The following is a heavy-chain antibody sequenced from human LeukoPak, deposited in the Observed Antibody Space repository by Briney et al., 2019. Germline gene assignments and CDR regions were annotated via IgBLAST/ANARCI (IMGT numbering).Heavy chain of an antibody. CDR3: ARLVPERFFQLNPEGYYDY. V-gene: IGHV4-34*01. CDR1: GEPFSGYY. CDR2: IDRHGNT. D-gene: IGHD3-3*01. Sequence: SETLSLTCAVSGEPFSGYYWGWIRQPPGKGLELIGEIDRHGNTDYNPSLKSRVSMSIDTSKNQFSLKLISVTAADTAVYYCARLVPERFFQLNPEGYYDYWGQGTLVTVSS. J-gene: IGHJ4*02.